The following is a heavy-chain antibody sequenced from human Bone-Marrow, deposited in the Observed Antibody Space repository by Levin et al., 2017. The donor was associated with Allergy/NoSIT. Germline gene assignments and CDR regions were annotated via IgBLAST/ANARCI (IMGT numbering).Heavy chain of an antibody. J-gene: IGHJ4*02. CDR1: GFTFTSSA. D-gene: IGHD3-10*01. CDR2: IVVGSGNT. Sequence: SVKVSCKASGFTFTSSAVQWVRQARGQRLEWIGWIVVGSGNTNYAQKFQERVTITRDMSTSTAYMELSSLRSEDTAVYYCAAGASMRVQGVIINWGQGTLVTVSS. CDR3: AAGASMRVQGVIIN. V-gene: IGHV1-58*01.